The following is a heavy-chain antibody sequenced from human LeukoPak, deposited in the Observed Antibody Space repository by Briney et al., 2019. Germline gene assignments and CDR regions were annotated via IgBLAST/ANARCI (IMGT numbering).Heavy chain of an antibody. Sequence: GASVKVSCKASGYTFTSYYMHWVRQAPGQGLEWMGIINPSGGSTSYAQKFQGRVTMTRDTSTSTVYMELSSLRSEDTAVYYCARAGLYYDSSGEPGGGAFDIWGQGTMVTVSS. V-gene: IGHV1-46*01. CDR1: GYTFTSYY. D-gene: IGHD3-22*01. CDR2: INPSGGST. CDR3: ARAGLYYDSSGEPGGGAFDI. J-gene: IGHJ3*02.